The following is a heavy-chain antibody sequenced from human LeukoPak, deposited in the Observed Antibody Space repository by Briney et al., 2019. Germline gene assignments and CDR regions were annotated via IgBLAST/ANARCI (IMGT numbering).Heavy chain of an antibody. CDR2: INSDGSST. V-gene: IGHV3-74*01. CDR3: ARDRGWQQFDY. CDR1: GFTFSSYW. Sequence: GGSLRLSCAASGFTFSSYWMHWVRQAPGKGLVWVSRINSDGSSTSYADSVKGRFTISRDNAKNSVYLEMNSLRAEDTAVYYCARDRGWQQFDYWGQGTLVTVSS. J-gene: IGHJ4*02. D-gene: IGHD5-24*01.